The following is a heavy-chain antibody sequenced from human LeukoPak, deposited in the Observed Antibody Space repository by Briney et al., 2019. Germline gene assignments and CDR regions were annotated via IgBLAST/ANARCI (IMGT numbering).Heavy chain of an antibody. CDR1: GLSFSSFC. Sequence: GGSLRLSCAASGLSFSSFCMHWVRQAPGKGLEWVAVISYDGNKKYYGDSVKGRITISRENSMNTLYLKMNSLRADDTAVYYCSRDPRGIALAGTYDYWGQGILVTVSS. J-gene: IGHJ4*02. V-gene: IGHV3-30*03. CDR3: SRDPRGIALAGTYDY. CDR2: ISYDGNKK. D-gene: IGHD6-19*01.